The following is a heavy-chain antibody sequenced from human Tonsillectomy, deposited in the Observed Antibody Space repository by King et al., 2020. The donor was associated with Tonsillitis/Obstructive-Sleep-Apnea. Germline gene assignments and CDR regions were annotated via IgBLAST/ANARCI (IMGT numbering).Heavy chain of an antibody. CDR2: IWYDGSNK. V-gene: IGHV3-33*01. J-gene: IGHJ6*03. Sequence: QLVQSGGGVVQPGRSLRLSCAASGFTFSSYGMHWVRQAPGKGLEWVAVIWYDGSNKYYADSVKGRFTISRDNSKNTLYLQMNSLRAEDTAVYYCARGNSGYDYGRDYYYYMDVWGKGTTVTVSS. CDR1: GFTFSSYG. CDR3: ARGNSGYDYGRDYYYYMDV. D-gene: IGHD5-12*01.